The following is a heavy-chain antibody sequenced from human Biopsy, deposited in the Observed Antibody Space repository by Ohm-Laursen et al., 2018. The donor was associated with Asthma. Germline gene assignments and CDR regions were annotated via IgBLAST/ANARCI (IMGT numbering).Heavy chain of an antibody. D-gene: IGHD3-22*01. V-gene: IGHV3-53*01. J-gene: IGHJ4*02. CDR3: ARGDSSNWSHYYFDY. CDR2: IYSGGTS. Sequence: GSLRLSCSASGFAVSRDYMFWVRQAPGKGLGWVSVIYSGGTSHTADSVRGRFTISRDYSKNTLYLQMHSLRAEDTAVYYCARGDSSNWSHYYFDYWGQGTLVTASS. CDR1: GFAVSRDY.